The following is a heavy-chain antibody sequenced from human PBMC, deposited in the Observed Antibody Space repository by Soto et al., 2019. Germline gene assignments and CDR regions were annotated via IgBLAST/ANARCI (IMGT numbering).Heavy chain of an antibody. J-gene: IGHJ6*02. CDR3: ARHGTRGSSWHTFYYYGMDV. V-gene: IGHV4-39*01. CDR2: IYYSGST. CDR1: GGSICSSSYD. Sequence: PSETPSLTCTVSGGSICSSSYDWGWIRQPPGKGLEWIGSIYYSGSTYYNPSLKSRVTISVDTSKNQFSLKLSSVTAADTAVYYCARHGTRGSSWHTFYYYGMDVWGQGTTVTVSS. D-gene: IGHD6-13*01.